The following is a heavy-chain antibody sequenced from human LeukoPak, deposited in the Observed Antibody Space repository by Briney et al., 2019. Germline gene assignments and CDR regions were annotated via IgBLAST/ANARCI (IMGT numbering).Heavy chain of an antibody. CDR2: ISYDGSSK. D-gene: IGHD4-17*01. V-gene: IGHV3-30-3*01. CDR1: GFTFSSYA. Sequence: GGSLRLPCAASGFTFSSYAMHWVRQAPGKGLEWVAVISYDGSSKYYADSVKGRFTISRDNSKNTLYLQMNSLRAEDTAVYYCAREDDYGDYAWFDPWGQGTLVTVSS. CDR3: AREDDYGDYAWFDP. J-gene: IGHJ5*02.